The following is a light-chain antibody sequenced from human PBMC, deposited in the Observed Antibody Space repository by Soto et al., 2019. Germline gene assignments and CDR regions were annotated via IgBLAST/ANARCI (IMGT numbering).Light chain of an antibody. CDR2: STY. V-gene: IGLV7-43*01. Sequence: QSALTQEPSLTVSPGGTVTLTCASSTGAVTSDYYPNWLQQKPGQAPRSLIHSTYTRHFWTPARFSGSLLGGKAALTVSDVQPEDEADYYCLLYHGAAQVFGGGTKLTVL. CDR3: LLYHGAAQV. CDR1: TGAVTSDYY. J-gene: IGLJ3*02.